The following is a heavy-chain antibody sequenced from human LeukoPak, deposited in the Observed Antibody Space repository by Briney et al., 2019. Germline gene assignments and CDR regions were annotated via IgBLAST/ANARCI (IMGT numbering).Heavy chain of an antibody. CDR2: IYTGGTT. D-gene: IGHD6-13*01. V-gene: IGHV3-66*01. CDR1: GFTFSSHW. Sequence: GGSLRLSCAASGFTFSSHWMHWVRQAPGKGLEWVSVIYTGGTTYYADSVKGRFTISRDNSKNTLYLQMDSLRAEDTAVYYCARDRGGSRSDCWGQGTLVTVSS. J-gene: IGHJ4*02. CDR3: ARDRGGSRSDC.